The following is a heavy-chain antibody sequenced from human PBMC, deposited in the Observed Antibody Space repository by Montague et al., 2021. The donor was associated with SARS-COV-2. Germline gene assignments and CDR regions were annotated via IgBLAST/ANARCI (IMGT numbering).Heavy chain of an antibody. Sequence: SLRLSCAASGFTFNSYSMNWVRQAPGKGLEWVSSISSSSTTIYSADSVKGRFTISRDNAKNSLYLQMNSLRAENTAVYYCYSGYDFGYWGQGTLVTVSS. CDR2: ISSSSTTI. V-gene: IGHV3-21*01. J-gene: IGHJ4*02. CDR1: GFTFNSYS. CDR3: YSGYDFGY. D-gene: IGHD5-12*01.